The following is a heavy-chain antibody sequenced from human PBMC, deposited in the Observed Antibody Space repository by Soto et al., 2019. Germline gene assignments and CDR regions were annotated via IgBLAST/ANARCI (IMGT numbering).Heavy chain of an antibody. CDR2: LYWDDDK. CDR3: AHRVLRTVFGLVTTTAIYFDF. CDR1: GFSLTTSGVG. D-gene: IGHD3-3*01. Sequence: QITLNESGPTQVKPRQTLTLTCTFSGFSLTTSGVGVDWIRQSPGKAPEWLALLYWDDDKRYSPSLKSRLTITKDTSKNQVVLTMADLDPADTATYYCAHRVLRTVFGLVTTTAIYFDFWGQGTPVAVSS. J-gene: IGHJ4*02. V-gene: IGHV2-5*02.